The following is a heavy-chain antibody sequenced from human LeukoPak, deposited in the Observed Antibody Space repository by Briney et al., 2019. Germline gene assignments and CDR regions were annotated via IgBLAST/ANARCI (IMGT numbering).Heavy chain of an antibody. CDR3: AIQTLWYYDFWSGYYNYNWFDP. CDR2: MNPNSGNT. CDR1: GYTFTSYD. J-gene: IGHJ5*02. V-gene: IGHV1-8*01. Sequence: ASVKVSCKASGYTFTSYDINWVRQATGQGLEWMGWMNPNSGNTGYAQKFQGRVTMTRNTSISTAYMELSSLRSEDTAVYYCAIQTLWYYDFWSGYYNYNWFDPWGQGTLVTVSS. D-gene: IGHD3-3*01.